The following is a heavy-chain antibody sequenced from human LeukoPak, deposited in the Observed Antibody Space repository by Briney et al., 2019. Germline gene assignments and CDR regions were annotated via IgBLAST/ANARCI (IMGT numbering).Heavy chain of an antibody. V-gene: IGHV4-61*02. CDR1: GGSISSGSYY. CDR2: IYTSGST. CDR3: ARGVDSGGYYYEPFGYFQH. D-gene: IGHD3-22*01. J-gene: IGHJ1*01. Sequence: SETLSLTCTVSGGSISSGSYYWSWIRQPAGKGLEWIGRIYTSGSTNYNPSLKSRVTISVEPSKNQFSLKLSSVTAADTAVYYCARGVDSGGYYYEPFGYFQHWGQGTLVTVSS.